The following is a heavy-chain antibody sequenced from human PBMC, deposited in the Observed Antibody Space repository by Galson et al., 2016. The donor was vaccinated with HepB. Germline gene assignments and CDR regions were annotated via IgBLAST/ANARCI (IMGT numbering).Heavy chain of an antibody. V-gene: IGHV3-33*01. J-gene: IGHJ4*02. CDR2: IWYDGSTQ. Sequence: SLRLSCAASGFTFSNSGMHWVRQAPGKWLEWVAVIWYDGSTQYYGDSVKGRFTISRDNSKNVLYLQMNSLRVEDTAGYYCARAFGAAGAIDYWGQGTLVTVSS. CDR3: ARAFGAAGAIDY. CDR1: GFTFSNSG. D-gene: IGHD6-13*01.